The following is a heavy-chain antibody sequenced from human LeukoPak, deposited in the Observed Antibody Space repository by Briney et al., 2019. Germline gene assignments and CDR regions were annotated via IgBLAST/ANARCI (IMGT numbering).Heavy chain of an antibody. CDR1: GFSLSTSGVG. J-gene: IGHJ4*02. CDR3: AHYGDYRFMYYFDY. Sequence: SGPTLVKPTQTLTLTCTFSGFSLSTSGVGVGWVRQPPAKALEWLALIYWNDDNRYSPSLKSRLTIMKDTSKNQVVLIMTNMDPVDTATYYCAHYGDYRFMYYFDYWGQGTPVTVSS. D-gene: IGHD4-17*01. CDR2: IYWNDDN. V-gene: IGHV2-5*01.